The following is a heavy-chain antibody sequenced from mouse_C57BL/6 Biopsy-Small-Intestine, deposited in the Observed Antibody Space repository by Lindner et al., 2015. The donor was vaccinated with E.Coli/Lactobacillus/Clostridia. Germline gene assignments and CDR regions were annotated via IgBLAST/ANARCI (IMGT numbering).Heavy chain of an antibody. J-gene: IGHJ2*01. CDR1: GYTFTDYN. CDR3: ARGDYGPFDY. D-gene: IGHD2-4*01. V-gene: IGHV1-22*01. Sequence: VQLQESGPELVKPGASVKMSCKASGYTFTDYNMHWVKQSHGKSLEWIGYINPNNGGTSYNQKFKGKATLTVNKSSSTAYMELRSLTSGDSAVYYCARGDYGPFDYWGQGTTLTVSS. CDR2: INPNNGGT.